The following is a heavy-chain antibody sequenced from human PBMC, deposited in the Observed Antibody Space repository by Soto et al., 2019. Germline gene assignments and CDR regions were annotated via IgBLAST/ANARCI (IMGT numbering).Heavy chain of an antibody. Sequence: QVQLVESGGGVVQPGRSLRLSCSASGFIFSDYGFQWVRQAPGKGLEWLTLINFDGTKKKFAESVRGRFTISRDNSNKTPLRQMNSLRGDDTAVYYGARGGAGMVTGIDSWGQGTRVPVS. J-gene: IGHJ4*02. D-gene: IGHD2-21*02. CDR1: GFIFSDYG. V-gene: IGHV3-33*01. CDR2: INFDGTKK. CDR3: ARGGAGMVTGIDS.